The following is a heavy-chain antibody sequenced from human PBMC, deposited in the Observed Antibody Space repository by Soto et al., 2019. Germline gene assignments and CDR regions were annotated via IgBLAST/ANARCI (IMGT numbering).Heavy chain of an antibody. D-gene: IGHD3-22*01. CDR2: INCRSGGT. V-gene: IGHV1-2*02. Sequence: ASVKVSCKTSGYVFTGYYLHWVRQAPGQGLEWMGWINCRSGGTTYTQKFRGRVTLTMDTSTSTAYMELSSLISDDTALYYCMRGASARDSSGYPYYFDPWGQGTLVTVSS. CDR3: MRGASARDSSGYPYYFDP. J-gene: IGHJ4*02. CDR1: GYVFTGYY.